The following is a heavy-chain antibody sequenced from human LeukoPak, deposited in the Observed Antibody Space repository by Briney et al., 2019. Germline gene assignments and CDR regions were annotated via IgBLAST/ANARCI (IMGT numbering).Heavy chain of an antibody. Sequence: SVKVSCKASGGSFSRYTINWVRQAPGQGLEWMGGINPIADIASYAQKFLGRVTITADKSTSTAYMELNSLRSEDTAVYYCARWGAAAGTEFYYYYYGMDVWGQGTTVTASS. D-gene: IGHD6-13*01. CDR1: GGSFSRYT. J-gene: IGHJ6*02. CDR2: INPIADIA. V-gene: IGHV1-69*10. CDR3: ARWGAAAGTEFYYYYYGMDV.